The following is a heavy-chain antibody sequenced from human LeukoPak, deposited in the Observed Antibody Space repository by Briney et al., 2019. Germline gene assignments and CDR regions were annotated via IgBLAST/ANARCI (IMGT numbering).Heavy chain of an antibody. CDR1: GLTFSSYW. CDR2: IKPDGSEI. CDR3: ARAGGSYWMGAKFDF. D-gene: IGHD1-26*01. V-gene: IGHV3-7*03. J-gene: IGHJ4*02. Sequence: GGSLRLSRAASGLTFSSYWMSWVRQAPEKGLEWVAKIKPDGSEIYHVDSVQGRFTISRDNAKNSLYLQMNSLRVEDTAVYYCARAGGSYWMGAKFDFWGQGILVTVSS.